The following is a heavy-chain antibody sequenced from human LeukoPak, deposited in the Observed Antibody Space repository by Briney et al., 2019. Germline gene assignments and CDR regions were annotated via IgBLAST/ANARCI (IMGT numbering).Heavy chain of an antibody. V-gene: IGHV3-11*01. CDR2: ISSSGSTI. CDR1: GFTFSDYY. D-gene: IGHD6-13*01. J-gene: IGHJ4*02. CDR3: ARDEQQLVRGISGFDY. Sequence: GGSLRLSCAASGFTFSDYYMSWIRQAPGKGLEWVSYISSSGSTIYYANSVKGRFTISRDNAKNSLYLQMNSLRAEDTAVYYCARDEQQLVRGISGFDYWGQGTLVTVSS.